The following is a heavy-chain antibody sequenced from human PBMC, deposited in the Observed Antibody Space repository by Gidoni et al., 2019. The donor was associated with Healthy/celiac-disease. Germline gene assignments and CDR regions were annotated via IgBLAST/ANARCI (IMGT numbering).Heavy chain of an antibody. Sequence: EVQLVESGGGLVQPGGSLRLSCAASGFAFSSYEMNWVRQAPGKGVEWVSYISSSGSTISYADSVKGRFTISRDNAQNSLYLQMNSLRAEDTAVYYCARTEPTTVVTPPWYFDLWGRGTLVTVSS. CDR3: ARTEPTTVVTPPWYFDL. J-gene: IGHJ2*01. CDR2: ISSSGSTI. V-gene: IGHV3-48*03. CDR1: GFAFSSYE. D-gene: IGHD4-17*01.